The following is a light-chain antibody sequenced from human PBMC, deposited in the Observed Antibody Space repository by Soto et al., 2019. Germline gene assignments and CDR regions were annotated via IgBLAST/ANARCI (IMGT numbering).Light chain of an antibody. V-gene: IGKV3-20*01. CDR2: GTS. CDR1: PGVRSGN. J-gene: IGKJ5*01. Sequence: EIVLPQSLGTLSLSPGPCSTLSVRGRPGVRSGNLAWYQQKPGQAPRILIYGTSNRATGIPDRFTGSGSGTEFTLTIIRLEREDFAVYYCQLYSRSPRQITVGQGTRLEIK. CDR3: QLYSRSPRQIT.